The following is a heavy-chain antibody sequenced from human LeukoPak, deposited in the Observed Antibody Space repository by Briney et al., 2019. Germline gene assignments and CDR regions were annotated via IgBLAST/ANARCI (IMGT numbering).Heavy chain of an antibody. V-gene: IGHV3-33*01. CDR1: GFAFNTYA. D-gene: IGHD3-10*01. CDR2: IWHDGSHK. CDR3: AREIFGSGSCPDF. J-gene: IGHJ4*02. Sequence: PGGSLRLSCAASGFAFNTYAMHWVRQAPGQGLEWVALIWHDGSHKFYSNSVRGLFTISRDNSKNTVSLQMNNLRPEDTAVYYCAREIFGSGSCPDFWGQGTLVTVSS.